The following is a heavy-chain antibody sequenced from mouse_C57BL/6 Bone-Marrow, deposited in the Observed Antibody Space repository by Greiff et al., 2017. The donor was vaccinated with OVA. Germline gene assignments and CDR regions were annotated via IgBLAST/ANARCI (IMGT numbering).Heavy chain of an antibody. J-gene: IGHJ1*03. V-gene: IGHV10-1*01. D-gene: IGHD2-4*01. CDR1: GFSFNTYA. CDR3: VRPYDDDDVYWYFDV. CDR2: IRSKSNNYAT. Sequence: EVKLVESGGGLVQPKGSLKLSCAASGFSFNTYAMNWVRQAPGKGLEWVARIRSKSNNYATYYADSVKDRFTISRDDSESMLYLQMNNLKTEDTAMYYCVRPYDDDDVYWYFDVWGTGTTVTVSS.